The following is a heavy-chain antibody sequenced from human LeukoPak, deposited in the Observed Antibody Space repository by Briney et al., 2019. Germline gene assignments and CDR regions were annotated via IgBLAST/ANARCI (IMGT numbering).Heavy chain of an antibody. Sequence: ASVKVSCKVSGYTHIELSMHWVRQAPGKGLEGMGGFDSEEGETIYAQKFQGRVTMTEDTSTDTAYMELSSLRSEDTAVYYCATTYYGDYGMDVWGKGTTVTVSS. D-gene: IGHD4-17*01. V-gene: IGHV1-24*01. CDR3: ATTYYGDYGMDV. CDR2: FDSEEGET. J-gene: IGHJ6*04. CDR1: GYTHIELS.